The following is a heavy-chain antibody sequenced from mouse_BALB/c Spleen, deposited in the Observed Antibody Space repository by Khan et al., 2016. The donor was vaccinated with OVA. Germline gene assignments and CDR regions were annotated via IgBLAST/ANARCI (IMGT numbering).Heavy chain of an antibody. Sequence: EVQLQQSGPDLMKPGASLKISCKASGYSFTSYYIHWVVQGHGKSLEWIGYIDPFSGGTTYNQKFKGKATLTVDKSSSTAYIHLSNLTSEDSAVYYCTRHGYVAWFTYWGQGTLVTVSA. CDR2: IDPFSGGT. CDR3: TRHGYVAWFTY. CDR1: GYSFTSYY. D-gene: IGHD2-2*01. V-gene: IGHV1S135*01. J-gene: IGHJ3*01.